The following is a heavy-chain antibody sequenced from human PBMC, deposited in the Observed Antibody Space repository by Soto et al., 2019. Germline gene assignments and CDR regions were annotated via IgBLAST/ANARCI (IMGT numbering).Heavy chain of an antibody. J-gene: IGHJ6*01. CDR2: ISGSGGGT. V-gene: IGHV3-23*01. Sequence: EVQLLESGGGLVQPGGSLRLSCAASGFTFSSCAMSWVRQAPGKGLEWVSAISGSGGGTYYANSVKGRFTISRDNSKNTLFLQMNGLSADDKAVYFCSKNPAARPYYYYGMDVWGQGTTVTVSS. CDR1: GFTFSSCA. D-gene: IGHD2-2*02. CDR3: SKNPAARPYYYYGMDV.